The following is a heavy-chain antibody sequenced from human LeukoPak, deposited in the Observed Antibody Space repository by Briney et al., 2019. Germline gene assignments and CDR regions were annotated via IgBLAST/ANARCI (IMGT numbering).Heavy chain of an antibody. CDR3: ARFSVAAAGTGWFDP. CDR2: IYYSGST. Sequence: ASETLSLTCTVSGVSISSYYWSWIRQPPGKGLELIGYIYYSGSTSYNPSLKSRVTISIDTSKNQLSLKLSSVTAADTAVYYCARFSVAAAGTGWFDPWGQGTLVTVSA. CDR1: GVSISSYY. V-gene: IGHV4-59*01. J-gene: IGHJ5*02. D-gene: IGHD6-13*01.